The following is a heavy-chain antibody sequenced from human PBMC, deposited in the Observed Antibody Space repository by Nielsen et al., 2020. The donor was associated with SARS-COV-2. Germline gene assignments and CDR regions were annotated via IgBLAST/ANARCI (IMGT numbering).Heavy chain of an antibody. Sequence: ASVQVSCKASGYTFTSYYMHWVRQAPGQGLEWMGIINPSGGSTSYAQKFQGRVTMTRDTSTSTVYMELSSLRSEDTAVYYCAYFWIGESGRDYWGQGTLVTVSS. CDR1: GYTFTSYY. J-gene: IGHJ4*02. D-gene: IGHD3-10*01. V-gene: IGHV1-46*01. CDR2: INPSGGST. CDR3: AYFWIGESGRDY.